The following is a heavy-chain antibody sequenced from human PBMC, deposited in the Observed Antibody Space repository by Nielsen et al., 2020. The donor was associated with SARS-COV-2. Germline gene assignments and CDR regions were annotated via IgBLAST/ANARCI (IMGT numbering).Heavy chain of an antibody. J-gene: IGHJ4*02. D-gene: IGHD2-15*01. CDR1: GGSFSGYY. V-gene: IGHV4-34*01. CDR3: ARGPGYCSGGSCYSGRLNYFDY. Sequence: SETLSLTCAVYGGSFSGYYWSWIRQPPGKGLEWIGEINHSGSTNYNPSLKSRVTISVDTSKNQFSLKLSSVTAADTAVYYCARGPGYCSGGSCYSGRLNYFDYWVQGTLVTVSS. CDR2: INHSGST.